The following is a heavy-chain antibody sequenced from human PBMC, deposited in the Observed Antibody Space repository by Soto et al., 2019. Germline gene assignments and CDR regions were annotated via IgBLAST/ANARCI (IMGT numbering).Heavy chain of an antibody. D-gene: IGHD2-2*01. V-gene: IGHV1-69*02. CDR2: IIPILGIA. CDR3: ARGYCSSTSCDTIYYYYGMDV. CDR1: GGTFSSYT. Sequence: QVQLVQSGAEVKKPGSSVKVSCKASGGTFSSYTISWVRQAPGQGLEWMGRIIPILGIANYAQKFQGRVTITADKSTSTAYMELSSLRSEDTAVYYCARGYCSSTSCDTIYYYYGMDVWGQGTTVTVSS. J-gene: IGHJ6*02.